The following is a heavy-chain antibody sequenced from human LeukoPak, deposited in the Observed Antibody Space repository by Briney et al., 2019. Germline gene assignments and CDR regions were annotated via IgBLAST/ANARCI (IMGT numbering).Heavy chain of an antibody. CDR2: INPNSGGT. Sequence: ASVNVSRKASGYTFTGYYMHWVRQAPGQGLEWMGWINPNSGGTNYAQKFQGRVTMTRDTSISTAYLELSRLRSDDTAVYCRARGLTTVTGGGNWFDPWGQGTLVTVSS. CDR3: ARGLTTVTGGGNWFDP. D-gene: IGHD4-17*01. V-gene: IGHV1-2*02. J-gene: IGHJ5*02. CDR1: GYTFTGYY.